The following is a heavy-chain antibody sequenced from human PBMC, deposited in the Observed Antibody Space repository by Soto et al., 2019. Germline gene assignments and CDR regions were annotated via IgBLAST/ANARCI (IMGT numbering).Heavy chain of an antibody. V-gene: IGHV1-69*13. CDR3: ARDPSFNYYDSSGYYYFDY. J-gene: IGHJ4*02. Sequence: ASVQVSCKASGGTFSSYAISWVRQAPGQGLEWMGGIIPIFGTANYAQKFQGRVTITADESTSTTYMELSSLRSEDTAVYYCARDPSFNYYDSSGYYYFDYWGQGTLVTVSS. CDR2: IIPIFGTA. D-gene: IGHD3-22*01. CDR1: GGTFSSYA.